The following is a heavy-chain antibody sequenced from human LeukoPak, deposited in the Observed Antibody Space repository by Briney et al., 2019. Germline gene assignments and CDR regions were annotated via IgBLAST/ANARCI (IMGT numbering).Heavy chain of an antibody. Sequence: SETLSLTCTVSGGSISSYYWSWIRQPPGKGLEWIGYIYYSGSTNYNPSLKSRVTISVDTSKNQFSLKLSSVTAADTAVYYCARDQTAMANSRAFDIWGQGTAVTVSS. V-gene: IGHV4-59*01. CDR2: IYYSGST. CDR1: GGSISSYY. CDR3: ARDQTAMANSRAFDI. J-gene: IGHJ3*02. D-gene: IGHD5-24*01.